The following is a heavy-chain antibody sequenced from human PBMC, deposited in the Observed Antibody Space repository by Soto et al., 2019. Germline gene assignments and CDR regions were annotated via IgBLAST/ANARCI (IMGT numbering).Heavy chain of an antibody. Sequence: EVQLVESGGVVVQPGGSLRLSCAASGFTFDDYTMHWVRQAPGKGLEWVSLLSWDGGSTYYADSVKGRFTISRDNSKNSLYLQMNSLRTEDTALYYCAKGPYYYGSGSYWGIDYWGQGTLVTVSS. V-gene: IGHV3-43*01. CDR2: LSWDGGST. D-gene: IGHD3-10*01. CDR1: GFTFDDYT. CDR3: AKGPYYYGSGSYWGIDY. J-gene: IGHJ4*02.